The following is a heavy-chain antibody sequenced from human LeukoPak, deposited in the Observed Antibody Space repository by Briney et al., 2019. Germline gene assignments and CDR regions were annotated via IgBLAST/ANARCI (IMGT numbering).Heavy chain of an antibody. Sequence: GGSLRLSCAASGFSFSIYWMSWVRQAPGKGLEWVANINQNGSAKYYVDSVKGRLTISRDNAKNTLSLQMNSLRAEDTAVFYCVRAGGPHTVDVWGQGTTVTVSS. CDR3: VRAGGPHTVDV. V-gene: IGHV3-7*01. CDR1: GFSFSIYW. J-gene: IGHJ6*02. CDR2: INQNGSAK. D-gene: IGHD2-8*02.